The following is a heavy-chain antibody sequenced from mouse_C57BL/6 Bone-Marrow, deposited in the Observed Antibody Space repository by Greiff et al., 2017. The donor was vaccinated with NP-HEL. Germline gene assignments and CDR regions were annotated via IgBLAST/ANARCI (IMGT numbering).Heavy chain of an antibody. Sequence: EVKLMESGGGLVQPKGSLKLSCAASGFTFNTYAMHWVRQAPGKGLEWVARLRSKSRNYATYYADSVKDRFTISREDSKSMLELQMNNLKTEDTAVYYCVRDYSNYYAMDYWGQGTSVTVSS. J-gene: IGHJ4*01. CDR3: VRDYSNYYAMDY. D-gene: IGHD2-5*01. CDR2: LRSKSRNYAT. V-gene: IGHV10-3*01. CDR1: GFTFNTYA.